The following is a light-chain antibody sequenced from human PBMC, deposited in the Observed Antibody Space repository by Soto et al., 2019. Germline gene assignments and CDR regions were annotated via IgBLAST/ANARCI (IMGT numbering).Light chain of an antibody. CDR3: QQYNRWPRT. J-gene: IGKJ1*01. Sequence: EAVMTQSPATLSVYPGERATLSCRASQSVSTNLAWYQQKPGQAPRLLIYDASTRATGVPVRFSGSGSGTEFTLSISSVQSEDFSIFYCQQYNRWPRTFGQGTKVEI. V-gene: IGKV3-15*01. CDR2: DAS. CDR1: QSVSTN.